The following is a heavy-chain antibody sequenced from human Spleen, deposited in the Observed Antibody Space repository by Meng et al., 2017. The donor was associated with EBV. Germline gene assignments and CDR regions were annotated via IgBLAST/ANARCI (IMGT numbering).Heavy chain of an antibody. V-gene: IGHV4-30-4*01. Sequence: QVQCRWPGLRLVWPSQTLSLHCAVSGGSISTGGYVWSWIRQPPGKGLEWIGYIYYSGDTYYSPSLKSRLTVSVDRSKNQFSLKLTSVTAADTAVYYCARGSWGGYFNYFDPWGQGTLVTVSS. J-gene: IGHJ5*02. CDR1: GGSISTGGYV. CDR3: ARGSWGGYFNYFDP. CDR2: IYYSGDT. D-gene: IGHD3-3*01.